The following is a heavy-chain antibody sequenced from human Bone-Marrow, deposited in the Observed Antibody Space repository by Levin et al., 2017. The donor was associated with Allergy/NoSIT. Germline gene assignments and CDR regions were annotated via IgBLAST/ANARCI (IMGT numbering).Heavy chain of an antibody. Sequence: PSQTLSLTCTVSGGSISSYYWSWIRQPPGKGLEWIGYIYYSGSTNYNPSLKSRVTISVDTSKNQFSLKLSSVTAADTAVYYCARQKGGSSWYFGSYYFDYWGQGTLVTVSS. J-gene: IGHJ4*02. V-gene: IGHV4-59*08. CDR2: IYYSGST. CDR1: GGSISSYY. CDR3: ARQKGGSSWYFGSYYFDY. D-gene: IGHD6-13*01.